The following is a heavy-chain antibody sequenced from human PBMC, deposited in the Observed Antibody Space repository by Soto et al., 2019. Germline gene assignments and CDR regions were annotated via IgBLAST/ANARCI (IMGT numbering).Heavy chain of an antibody. CDR2: IYNSGST. J-gene: IGHJ6*02. Sequence: SENRYLACTVYGDSVSSTSYYWSWILHPPGKGLEWIGYIYNSGSTNYKPSLKSRVTISVDTSKNQFSLNLTSVTAADTAVYFCARDVRGWIRVSYYYYGMEVWGQGTTVT. D-gene: IGHD6-19*01. CDR3: ARDVRGWIRVSYYYYGMEV. CDR1: GDSVSSTSYY. V-gene: IGHV4-61*01.